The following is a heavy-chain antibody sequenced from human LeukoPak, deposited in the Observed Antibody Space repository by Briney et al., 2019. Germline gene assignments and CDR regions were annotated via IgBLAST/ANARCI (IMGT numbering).Heavy chain of an antibody. CDR1: GITLSNYG. Sequence: GGSLRLSCAVSGITLSNYGMSRVRQAPGKGLEWVAGISDTGGSTNYADSVKGRFTISRDNPKNTLYLQMNSLRAEDTAVYFCAKRGVVIRVILVGFHKQAYYFDSWGQGALVTVSS. CDR2: ISDTGGST. D-gene: IGHD3-22*01. V-gene: IGHV3-23*01. J-gene: IGHJ4*02. CDR3: AKRGVVIRVILVGFHKQAYYFDS.